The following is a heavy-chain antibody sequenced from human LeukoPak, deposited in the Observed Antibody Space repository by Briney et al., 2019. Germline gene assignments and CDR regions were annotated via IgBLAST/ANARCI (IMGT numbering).Heavy chain of an antibody. J-gene: IGHJ4*02. CDR2: INPSGGST. Sequence: ASVKVSCKASGYTFTSYYMHWVRQAPGQVLEWMGIINPSGGSTSYAQKFQGRVTMTRDTSTSTVYMELSSLRSEDTAVYYCARVSKPYGSGSYPAYYFDYWGQGTLVTVSS. D-gene: IGHD3-10*01. CDR1: GYTFTSYY. CDR3: ARVSKPYGSGSYPAYYFDY. V-gene: IGHV1-46*01.